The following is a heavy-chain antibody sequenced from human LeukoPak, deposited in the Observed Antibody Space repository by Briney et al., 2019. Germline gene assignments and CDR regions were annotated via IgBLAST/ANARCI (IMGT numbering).Heavy chain of an antibody. CDR1: GFTFSSYA. Sequence: GGSLRPSCAASGFTFSSYAMSWVRQAPGKGLEWVSAISGSGGSTYYADSVKGRFTISRDNSKNTLYLQMNSLRAEDTAVYYCARERHDYGDYKGYWGQGTLVTVSS. CDR3: ARERHDYGDYKGY. V-gene: IGHV3-23*01. CDR2: ISGSGGST. J-gene: IGHJ4*02. D-gene: IGHD4-17*01.